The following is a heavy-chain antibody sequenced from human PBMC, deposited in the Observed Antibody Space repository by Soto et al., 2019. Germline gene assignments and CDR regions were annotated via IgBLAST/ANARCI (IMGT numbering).Heavy chain of an antibody. D-gene: IGHD1-20*01. V-gene: IGHV1-58*01. J-gene: IGHJ6*02. CDR3: AAKRPEYNWNRVSYYGMDV. Sequence: ASVKVSCKASGFTFTSSAVQWVRQARGQRLEWIGWIVVGSGNTNYAQKFQERVTITRDMSTSTAYMELSSLRSEDTAVYYCAAKRPEYNWNRVSYYGMDVWGQGTTVTVSS. CDR1: GFTFTSSA. CDR2: IVVGSGNT.